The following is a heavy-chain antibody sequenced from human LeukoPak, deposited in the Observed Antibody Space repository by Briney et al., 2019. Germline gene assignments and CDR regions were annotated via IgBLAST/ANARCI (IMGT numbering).Heavy chain of an antibody. CDR1: GITFSNYA. D-gene: IGHD3-22*01. CDR3: ATNYYDSSRAASDY. CDR2: ISGSGGSA. J-gene: IGHJ4*02. Sequence: GGSLRLSCAASGITFSNYAMNRVRRAPGKGLEWVSTISGSGGSAYYVDSVKGRFTISRDNSRNTLYLQMNSLRAEDTAVYYCATNYYDSSRAASDYWGRGTLVTVSS. V-gene: IGHV3-23*01.